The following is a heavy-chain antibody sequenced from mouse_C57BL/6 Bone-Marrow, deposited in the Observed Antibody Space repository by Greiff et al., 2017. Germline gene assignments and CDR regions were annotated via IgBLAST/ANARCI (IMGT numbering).Heavy chain of an antibody. D-gene: IGHD1-1*01. V-gene: IGHV1-7*01. Sequence: QVQLKQSGAELATPGASVKLSCKASGYTFTSYWMHWVKQRPGQGLEWIGYINPSSGYTKYNQKFKDKATLTADKSSSTAYMQLSSLTDEDAAVYYCARGAFGITTVVWGQGTTLTVAS. CDR2: INPSSGYT. J-gene: IGHJ2*01. CDR3: ARGAFGITTVV. CDR1: GYTFTSYW.